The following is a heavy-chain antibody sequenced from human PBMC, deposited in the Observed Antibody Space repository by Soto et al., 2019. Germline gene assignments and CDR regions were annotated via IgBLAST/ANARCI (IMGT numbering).Heavy chain of an antibody. Sequence: QVQLQESGPGLVKPSETLSLICTVSGGSVNNYYWGWVRQPAGKGLEWIGRIFADGSTTYNPSLMGRFTLSVDTSRNQLSLELTSMTAADTAVYYCVRDHAQVVVGTGFDCWGQGAPVTVSS. V-gene: IGHV4-4*07. D-gene: IGHD2-15*01. CDR1: GGSVNNYY. CDR3: VRDHAQVVVGTGFDC. J-gene: IGHJ4*02. CDR2: IFADGST.